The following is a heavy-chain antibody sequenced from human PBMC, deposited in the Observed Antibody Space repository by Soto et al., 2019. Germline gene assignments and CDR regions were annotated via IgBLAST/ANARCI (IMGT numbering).Heavy chain of an antibody. Sequence: SQTLSLTCAISGDSVSSNSAAWNWIRQSPSRGLEWLGRTYYRSKWYNDYAVSVKSRITINPDTSKNQFSLQLNSVTPEDTAVYYCARDLGLTGWLVQKDYFDYWGQGTLVTVSS. D-gene: IGHD6-19*01. V-gene: IGHV6-1*01. J-gene: IGHJ4*02. CDR3: ARDLGLTGWLVQKDYFDY. CDR1: GDSVSSNSAA. CDR2: TYYRSKWYN.